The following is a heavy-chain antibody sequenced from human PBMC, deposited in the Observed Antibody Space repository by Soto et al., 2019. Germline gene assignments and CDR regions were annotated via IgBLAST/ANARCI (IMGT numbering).Heavy chain of an antibody. J-gene: IGHJ6*02. CDR3: ARDGDSGSYYYYYGMDV. CDR1: GYTFTSYG. CDR2: ISAYNGNT. D-gene: IGHD1-26*01. V-gene: IGHV1-18*01. Sequence: ASVKVSCKASGYTFTSYGISWVRQAPGQGLEWMGWISAYNGNTNYAQKLQGRVTMTTDTSTSTAYMELRSLRSDDTAVYYCARDGDSGSYYYYYGMDVWGQGTTVTVSS.